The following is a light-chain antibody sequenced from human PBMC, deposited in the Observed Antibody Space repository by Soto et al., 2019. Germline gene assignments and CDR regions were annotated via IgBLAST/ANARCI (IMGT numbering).Light chain of an antibody. J-gene: IGLJ1*01. CDR3: SSYTSSSTYV. V-gene: IGLV2-14*01. Sequence: QSALTQPASVSGSPGQSITISCTGTSSDFGAYNYVSWYQHHPGKAPKLMIHEVSDRPSGVSTRFSGSKSGHTASLTISGIQAEDEADYYCSSYTSSSTYVFGTGTKLTVL. CDR1: SSDFGAYNY. CDR2: EVS.